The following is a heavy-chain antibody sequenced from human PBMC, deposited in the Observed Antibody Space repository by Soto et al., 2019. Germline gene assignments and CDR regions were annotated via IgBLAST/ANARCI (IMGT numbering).Heavy chain of an antibody. J-gene: IGHJ5*02. Sequence: GGSLRLSCAASGFSFTTYGMSWGRQAPGKGLEWVSDISSTGLYTYLADSVKGRFTISGDNSKNTLYLQMNSLRVDDTAVYFCTKSWLFEKNWFDPWGQGTLVTVSS. CDR2: ISSTGLYT. V-gene: IGHV3-23*01. D-gene: IGHD3-22*01. CDR3: TKSWLFEKNWFDP. CDR1: GFSFTTYG.